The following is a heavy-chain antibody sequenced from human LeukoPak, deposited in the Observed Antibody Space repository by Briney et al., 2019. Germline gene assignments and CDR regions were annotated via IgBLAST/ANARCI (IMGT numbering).Heavy chain of an antibody. D-gene: IGHD7-27*01. CDR1: GFTFNTYA. CDR3: ARDNNWGSTHY. Sequence: GESLRLSCAASGFTFNTYAMHWVRQAPGKGLEWVAVVSYDGSNKYYADSVQGRFTVSRDNSKNTLYLHMNTLRIEDTAVYYCARDNNWGSTHYWGQGTLVTVSS. V-gene: IGHV3-30-3*01. CDR2: VSYDGSNK. J-gene: IGHJ4*02.